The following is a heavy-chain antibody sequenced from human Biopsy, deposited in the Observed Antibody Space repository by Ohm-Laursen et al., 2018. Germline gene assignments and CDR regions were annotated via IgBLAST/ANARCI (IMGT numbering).Heavy chain of an antibody. CDR1: GGSISSYY. V-gene: IGHV4-59*01. D-gene: IGHD2-21*02. CDR2: IYYSGTT. Sequence: PSETLSLTCTVSGGSISSYYWNWIRQPPGKGLEWIGYIYYSGTTDYSPYLKSRVTISIDKSKNQFFLKLSSVTAEDTAVYYCARDDAVTVIRGLYYWGQGALVTVSS. J-gene: IGHJ4*02. CDR3: ARDDAVTVIRGLYY.